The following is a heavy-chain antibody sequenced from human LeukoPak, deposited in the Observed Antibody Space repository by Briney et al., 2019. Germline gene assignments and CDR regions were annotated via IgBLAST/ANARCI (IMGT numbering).Heavy chain of an antibody. D-gene: IGHD3-10*01. Sequence: KTSETLSLTCAVYGGSFSGYYWSWIRQPPGKGLEWIGEINHSGSTNYNPSLMSRVTISVDTSKNQFSLKLSSVTAADTAVYYCARVPLLWFGELIPDHLMEDVWGQGTTVTVSS. V-gene: IGHV4-34*01. J-gene: IGHJ6*02. CDR3: ARVPLLWFGELIPDHLMEDV. CDR1: GGSFSGYY. CDR2: INHSGST.